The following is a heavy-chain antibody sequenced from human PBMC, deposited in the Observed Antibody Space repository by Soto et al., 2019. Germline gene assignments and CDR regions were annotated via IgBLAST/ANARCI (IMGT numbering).Heavy chain of an antibody. V-gene: IGHV1-2*02. Sequence: ASETVPCKASGYPFSDNQTLWLRRAPAERLELSRMINPKSDDTNYAQKFQGRVTMTRYTSIDTANLESAGAAYTDTYSYAAASFRSRHCIGRRFDSWGQGTLVTVSS. D-gene: IGHD2-2*01. J-gene: IGHJ4*02. CDR2: INPKSDDT. CDR3: ASFRSRHCIGRRFDS. CDR1: GYPFSDNQ.